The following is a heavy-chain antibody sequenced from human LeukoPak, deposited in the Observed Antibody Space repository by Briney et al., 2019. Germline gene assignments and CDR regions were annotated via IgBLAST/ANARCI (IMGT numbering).Heavy chain of an antibody. CDR1: GYSFTSYW. CDR3: ARQGQQLVRDWFDP. Sequence: GESLKISCKGSGYSFTSYWTGWVRQMPGKGLEGMGIIYPGDSDTRYSPSFQGPVTISADKSISTAYLQWSSLKASDTAMYYCARQGQQLVRDWFDPWGQGTLVTVSS. D-gene: IGHD6-13*01. CDR2: IYPGDSDT. V-gene: IGHV5-51*01. J-gene: IGHJ5*02.